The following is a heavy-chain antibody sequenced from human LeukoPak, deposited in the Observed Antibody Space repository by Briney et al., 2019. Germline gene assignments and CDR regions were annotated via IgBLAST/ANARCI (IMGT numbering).Heavy chain of an antibody. J-gene: IGHJ6*02. Sequence: SETLSLTCTVSGGSISSSSYYWGWLRQPPGKGLEWIGSIYYSGSTYYNPSLKSRVTISVDTSKNQFSLKLSSVTAADTAVYYCARVDCSGGSCYYYGMDVWGQGTTVTVSS. D-gene: IGHD2-15*01. CDR1: GGSISSSSYY. CDR3: ARVDCSGGSCYYYGMDV. CDR2: IYYSGST. V-gene: IGHV4-39*01.